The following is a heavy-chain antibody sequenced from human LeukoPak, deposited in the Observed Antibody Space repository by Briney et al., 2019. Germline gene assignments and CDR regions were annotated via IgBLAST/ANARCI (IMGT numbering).Heavy chain of an antibody. CDR2: IRSKANSYAT. J-gene: IGHJ4*02. D-gene: IGHD1-26*01. CDR3: TRHPTQEGATTGTRY. Sequence: RGCLRLSCAASGFTFSGSVMHCVRQASGKGLEWVGRIRSKANSYATAYAPPLKGRLTISRDDSKNTAYLQMNSLKTGGTAVYYCTRHPTQEGATTGTRYWGQGTLVTVSS. CDR1: GFTFSGSV. V-gene: IGHV3-73*01.